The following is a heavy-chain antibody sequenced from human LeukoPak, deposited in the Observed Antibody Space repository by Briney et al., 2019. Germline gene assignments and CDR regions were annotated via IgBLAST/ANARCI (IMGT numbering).Heavy chain of an antibody. CDR3: ARVCSGEIDY. CDR2: ILYDGSNK. J-gene: IGHJ4*02. V-gene: IGHV3-30*03. D-gene: IGHD6-25*01. CDR1: GFTFSAYA. Sequence: GRSLRLSCAASGFTFSAYAMHWVRQPPGKGLEWVAVILYDGSNKYYADSVKGRFTISRDNSKNTLYLQMNSLRAEDTAVYHCARVCSGEIDYWGQGTLVTVSS.